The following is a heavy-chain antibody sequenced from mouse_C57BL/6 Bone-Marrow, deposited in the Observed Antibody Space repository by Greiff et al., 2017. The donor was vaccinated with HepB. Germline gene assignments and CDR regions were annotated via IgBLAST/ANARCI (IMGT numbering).Heavy chain of an antibody. V-gene: IGHV1-52*01. J-gene: IGHJ3*01. CDR2: IDPSDSET. CDR3: ARDGYYGVWFAY. CDR1: GYTFTSYW. Sequence: QVQLQQPGAELVRPGSSVKLSCKASGYTFTSYWMHWVKQRPIQGLEWIGNIDPSDSETHYTQKFKDKATLTIDKSTSAAYMQLSSLTSEDSAVYYCARDGYYGVWFAYWGQGTLVTVSA. D-gene: IGHD2-3*01.